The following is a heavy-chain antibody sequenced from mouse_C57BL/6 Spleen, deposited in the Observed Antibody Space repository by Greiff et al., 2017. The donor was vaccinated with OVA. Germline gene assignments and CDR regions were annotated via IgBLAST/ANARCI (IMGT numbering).Heavy chain of an antibody. CDR3: ARGLHYAMDY. CDR2: ISYDGSN. CDR1: GYSITSGYY. V-gene: IGHV3-6*01. J-gene: IGHJ4*01. D-gene: IGHD2-13*01. Sequence: EVQRVESGPGLVKPSQSLSLTCSVTGYSITSGYYWNWIRQFPGNKLEWMGYISYDGSNNYNPSLKNRISITRDTSKNQFFLKLNSVTTEDTATYYCARGLHYAMDYWGQGTSVTVSS.